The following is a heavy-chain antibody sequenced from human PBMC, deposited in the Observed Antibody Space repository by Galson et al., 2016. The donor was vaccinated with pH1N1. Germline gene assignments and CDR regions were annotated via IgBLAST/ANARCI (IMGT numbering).Heavy chain of an antibody. Sequence: TLSLTCAVSGDFISSGGYFWSWIRQPPGKGLEWIGYIYYSGNTFYNPSLKSRVTISLDTSKTQFSLKLSSVTATDTAIYYCARGRDYDILTGSSYYFDYWGQGTLVTVSS. D-gene: IGHD3-9*01. CDR3: ARGRDYDILTGSSYYFDY. J-gene: IGHJ4*02. V-gene: IGHV4-30-4*08. CDR2: IYYSGNT. CDR1: GDFISSGGYF.